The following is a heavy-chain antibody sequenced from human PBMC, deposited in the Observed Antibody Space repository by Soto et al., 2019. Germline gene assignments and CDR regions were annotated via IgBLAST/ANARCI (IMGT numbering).Heavy chain of an antibody. Sequence: GGSLRLSCAASGFTVSSNYMSWVRQAPGKGLEWVSVIYSGGSTYYADSVRGRFTISRDNATNSLHLQMNSLRVEDTALYYCAREGRDNWYDASDIWGQGTMVTVSS. CDR1: GFTVSSNY. J-gene: IGHJ3*02. V-gene: IGHV3-53*01. D-gene: IGHD2-15*01. CDR3: AREGRDNWYDASDI. CDR2: IYSGGST.